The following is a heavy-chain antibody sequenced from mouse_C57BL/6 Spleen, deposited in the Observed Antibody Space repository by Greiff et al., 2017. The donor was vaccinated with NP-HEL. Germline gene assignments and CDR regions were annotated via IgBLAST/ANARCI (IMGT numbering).Heavy chain of an antibody. CDR2: IRNKANGYTT. J-gene: IGHJ1*03. CDR3: ARYGEGYFDV. CDR1: GFTFTDYY. D-gene: IGHD2-13*01. V-gene: IGHV7-3*01. Sequence: EVKLVESGGGLVQPGGSLSLSCAAFGFTFTDYYMSWVRQPPGKALEWLGFIRNKANGYTTEYSASVKGRFTISRDNSQSILYLQMNALRAEDSATYYCARYGEGYFDVWGTGTTVTVSS.